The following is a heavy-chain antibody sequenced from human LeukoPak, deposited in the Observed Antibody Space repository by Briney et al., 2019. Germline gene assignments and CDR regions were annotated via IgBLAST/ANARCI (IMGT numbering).Heavy chain of an antibody. V-gene: IGHV3-23*01. Sequence: GGSLRLSCAASGFTFSSYAMSWVRQAPGKGLEWVSTISNSDGKTYYADSVKGRFTISRDNAKNSLYLQMNSLRAEDTAVYYCARIASEQWLDLSAFDYWGQGTLVTVSS. J-gene: IGHJ4*02. CDR2: ISNSDGKT. CDR3: ARIASEQWLDLSAFDY. D-gene: IGHD6-19*01. CDR1: GFTFSSYA.